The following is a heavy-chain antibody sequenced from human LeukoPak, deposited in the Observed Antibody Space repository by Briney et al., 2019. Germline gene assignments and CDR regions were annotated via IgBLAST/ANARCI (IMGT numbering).Heavy chain of an antibody. CDR1: GYSFADFY. J-gene: IGHJ3*02. V-gene: IGHV1-2*02. CDR3: ARDRVNYYDSSGYYYNRGDAFDI. Sequence: ASVKVSCKASGYSFADFYIHWVRQVPGQGLEWMGWINPNSGGINYAQKFQGRVIMTRDTSISTAYMELSRLRSDDTAVYYCARDRVNYYDSSGYYYNRGDAFDIWGQGTMVTVSS. D-gene: IGHD3-22*01. CDR2: INPNSGGI.